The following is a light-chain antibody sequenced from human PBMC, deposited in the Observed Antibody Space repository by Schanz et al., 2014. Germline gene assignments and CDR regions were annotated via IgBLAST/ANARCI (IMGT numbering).Light chain of an antibody. CDR1: QSVSSN. CDR2: AAS. V-gene: IGKV3-20*01. J-gene: IGKJ4*01. Sequence: EIVMTQSPATLSLSPGERATLSCRASQSVSSNLAWYQQKPGQAPRLLIYAASRRATGIPDRFSGSGSGTVFTFTINRLEPEDCAVYYCQQYSSMPITFGGGTKVEIK. CDR3: QQYSSMPIT.